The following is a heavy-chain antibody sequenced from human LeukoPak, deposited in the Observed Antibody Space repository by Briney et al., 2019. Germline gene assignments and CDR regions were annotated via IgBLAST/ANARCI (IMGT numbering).Heavy chain of an antibody. D-gene: IGHD4-17*01. V-gene: IGHV3-21*01. CDR2: ISSSSSYI. J-gene: IGHJ3*02. CDR3: ARDGPTDDYGDDAEAFDI. CDR1: GFTFSSYS. Sequence: GGSLRLSCAASGFTFSSYSMNWVRQAPGKGLEWVSSISSSSSYIYYADSVKGRFTISRDNAKNSLYLQMNSLRAEDTAVYYCARDGPTDDYGDDAEAFDIWGQGTMVTVSS.